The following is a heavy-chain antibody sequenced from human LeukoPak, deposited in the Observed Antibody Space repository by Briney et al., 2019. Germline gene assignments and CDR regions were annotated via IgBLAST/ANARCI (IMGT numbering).Heavy chain of an antibody. V-gene: IGHV3-48*01. CDR1: GFIFSTYS. D-gene: IGHD2-15*01. Sequence: PGGSLRLSCTASGFIFSTYSMNWVRQAPGKGLEWVSHINREIGTIYYADSVKGRFTISRNNAKNSLYLQMDSLRAEDTAVYYCARGGYCSGGRCYGGDYWGQGTLVTVSS. CDR2: INREIGTI. J-gene: IGHJ4*02. CDR3: ARGGYCSGGRCYGGDY.